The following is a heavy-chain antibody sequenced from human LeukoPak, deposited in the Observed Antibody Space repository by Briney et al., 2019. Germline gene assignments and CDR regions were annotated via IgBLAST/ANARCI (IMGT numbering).Heavy chain of an antibody. J-gene: IGHJ4*02. CDR3: ARTPDYGQTFDY. D-gene: IGHD4-17*01. Sequence: SETLFLTCTVSGGSISSSSYYWGWIRQPPGKGLEWIGSIYYSGSTYYNPSLKSRVTISVDTSKNQFSLKLSSVTAADTAVYYCARTPDYGQTFDYWGQGTLVTVSS. CDR2: IYYSGST. CDR1: GGSISSSSYY. V-gene: IGHV4-39*01.